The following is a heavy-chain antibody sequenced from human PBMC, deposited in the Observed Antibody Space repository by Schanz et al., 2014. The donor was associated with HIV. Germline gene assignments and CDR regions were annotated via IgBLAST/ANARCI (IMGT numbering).Heavy chain of an antibody. D-gene: IGHD1-26*01. CDR2: VYYNGAT. CDR3: ARDRGASDI. Sequence: QVQLQQWGAGLLKPSETLSLTCTVSNGSVYSSSYYWSWVRQPPGKGLEWIGYVYYNGATSYNPALKSRVTISLDTSKNRFFLRLKSVTAADTAVYYCARDRGASDIWGQGTLVTVSS. V-gene: IGHV4-61*01. J-gene: IGHJ4*02. CDR1: NGSVYSSSYY.